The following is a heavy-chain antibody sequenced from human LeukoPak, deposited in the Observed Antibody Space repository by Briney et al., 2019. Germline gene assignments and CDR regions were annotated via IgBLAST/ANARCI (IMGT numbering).Heavy chain of an antibody. D-gene: IGHD3-3*01. CDR3: ASYRLNYDFWSSSPL. CDR2: ISSSSSYI. CDR1: GFTFSSYS. Sequence: GGSLRLSCAASGFTFSSYSMNWVRQAPGKGLEWVSSISSSSSYIYYADSVKGRFTISRDNAKNSLYLQMNSLRAEDTAVYYCASYRLNYDFWSSSPLWGQGTLVTVSS. V-gene: IGHV3-21*01. J-gene: IGHJ4*02.